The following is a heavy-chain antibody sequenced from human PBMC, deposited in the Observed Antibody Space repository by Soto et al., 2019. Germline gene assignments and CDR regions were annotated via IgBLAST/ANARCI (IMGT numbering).Heavy chain of an antibody. CDR2: IIPIFGTA. D-gene: IGHD5-18*01. V-gene: IGHV1-69*13. CDR1: GGTFSSYA. CDR3: ARGIGYSYGFYYYGMDV. J-gene: IGHJ6*02. Sequence: GASVKVSCKASGGTFSSYAISWVRQAPGQGLEWMGGIIPIFGTANYAQKFQGRVTITADESTSTAYMELGSLRSEDTAVYYCARGIGYSYGFYYYGMDVWGQGTKVTVSS.